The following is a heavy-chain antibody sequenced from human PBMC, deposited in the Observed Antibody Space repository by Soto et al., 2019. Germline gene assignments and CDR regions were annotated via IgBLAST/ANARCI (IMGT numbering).Heavy chain of an antibody. CDR1: GGSFSGYY. V-gene: IGHV4-34*01. D-gene: IGHD6-19*01. Sequence: PETLSLTCAVYGGSFSGYYWSWIRQPPGKGLEWIGEINHSGSTNYNPSLKSRVTISVDTSKNQFSLKLSSVTAADTAVYYCARYSSGWYSYYFDYWGQGTLVTVSS. CDR2: INHSGST. CDR3: ARYSSGWYSYYFDY. J-gene: IGHJ4*02.